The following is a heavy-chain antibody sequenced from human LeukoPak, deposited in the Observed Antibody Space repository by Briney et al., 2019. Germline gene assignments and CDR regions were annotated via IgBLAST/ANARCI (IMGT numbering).Heavy chain of an antibody. Sequence: PSQTLALTCTVSSGSLNSGGFSWSWIRQPPGKGLEWIGYISQSGSTYYNPSLKSRVTISGDRSQNQFSLKLTSVTAADTAVYYCASTPYYDPLSGYSRDFSPNWFDLWGQGVLVTVSS. CDR3: ASTPYYDPLSGYSRDFSPNWFDL. V-gene: IGHV4-30-2*01. D-gene: IGHD3-3*01. CDR1: SGSLNSGGFS. CDR2: ISQSGST. J-gene: IGHJ5*02.